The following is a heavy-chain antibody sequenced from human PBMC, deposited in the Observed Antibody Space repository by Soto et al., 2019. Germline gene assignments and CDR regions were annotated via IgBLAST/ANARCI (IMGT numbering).Heavy chain of an antibody. CDR2: MNPNSGNT. J-gene: IGHJ6*03. Sequence: QVQLVQSGAEVKKPGASVKVSCKASGYTFTSYDINWVRQATGQGLEWMGWMNPNSGNTGYAQKFQGRVTMTRNTSISTAYMELSSLRSEDTAVYYCARAPLLRSFSYYYMDVWGKGTTVTVSS. CDR1: GYTFTSYD. V-gene: IGHV1-8*01. CDR3: ARAPLLRSFSYYYMDV. D-gene: IGHD2-15*01.